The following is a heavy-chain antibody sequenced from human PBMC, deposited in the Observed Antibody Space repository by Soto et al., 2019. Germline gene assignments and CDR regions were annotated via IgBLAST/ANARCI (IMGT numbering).Heavy chain of an antibody. D-gene: IGHD4-4*01. J-gene: IGHJ4*02. V-gene: IGHV6-1*01. CDR3: ASYRYDY. CDR2: TYYRSRWYH. CDR1: GDSISSNSAA. Sequence: SQTLSLTCAISGDSISSNSAAWNWIRQSPSRGFEWLGRTYYRSRWYHDYAVSVKSRIIINPDTSKNQVSLQLSSVTPDDTAVYYCASYRYDYWGQGTVVTVSS.